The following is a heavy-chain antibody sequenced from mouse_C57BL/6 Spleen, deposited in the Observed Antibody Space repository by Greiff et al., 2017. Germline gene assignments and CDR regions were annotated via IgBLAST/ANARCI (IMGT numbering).Heavy chain of an antibody. J-gene: IGHJ2*01. Sequence: EVKLVESGGGLVKPGGSLKLSCAASGFTFRDYGMHWVRQAPEKGLEWVAYISSGSSTIYYADTVKGRFTISRDNAKNTLFLQMTSLRSEDTAMYYCARGGYFDYWGQGTTLTVSS. CDR3: ARGGYFDY. CDR2: ISSGSSTI. CDR1: GFTFRDYG. V-gene: IGHV5-17*01.